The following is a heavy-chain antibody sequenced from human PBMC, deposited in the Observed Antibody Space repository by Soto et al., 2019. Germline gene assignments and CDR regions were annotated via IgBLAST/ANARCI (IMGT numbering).Heavy chain of an antibody. Sequence: QVQLQESGPGLVKPSQTLSLTCTVSGGSITSGGYFWTWIRQSPGMGLEWIGYIHYGGNTYYNPSLKSRVIITIDTSKNQFFLNLNSVTAADTAVYYCATYCSASSCSDDYYGMDIWGQGTTVTVS. V-gene: IGHV4-31*03. CDR2: IHYGGNT. D-gene: IGHD2-2*01. CDR1: GGSITSGGYF. J-gene: IGHJ6*02. CDR3: ATYCSASSCSDDYYGMDI.